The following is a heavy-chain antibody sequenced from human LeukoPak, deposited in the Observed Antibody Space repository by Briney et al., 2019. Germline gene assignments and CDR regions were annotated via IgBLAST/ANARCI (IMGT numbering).Heavy chain of an antibody. CDR2: IKEDGSET. V-gene: IGHV3-7*01. Sequence: GGSLRLSCAGSGFTFSNYWMSWVRQAPGKGLEWVANIKEDGSETYYVDSVKGRLTISRDNAKNSLYLQMNSLRAEDTAVYYCARWAGNYYGSSGYPRPFEYWGQGTLVTASS. CDR1: GFTFSNYW. CDR3: ARWAGNYYGSSGYPRPFEY. J-gene: IGHJ4*02. D-gene: IGHD3-22*01.